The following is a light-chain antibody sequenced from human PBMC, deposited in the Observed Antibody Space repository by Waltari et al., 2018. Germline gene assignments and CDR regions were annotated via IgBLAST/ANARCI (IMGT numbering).Light chain of an antibody. CDR3: ATWDASLTGWV. J-gene: IGLJ2*01. CDR1: SSNIVRNP. V-gene: IGLV1-44*01. Sequence: QSVLTQPPSASGTPGQRVTISCSGSSSNIVRNPVNWYQQLPGTAPKLLIHSNNQRPAGVPDRFSVSKSGTSASLAISGLQSEDEADYYCATWDASLTGWVFGGGTKLTVL. CDR2: SNN.